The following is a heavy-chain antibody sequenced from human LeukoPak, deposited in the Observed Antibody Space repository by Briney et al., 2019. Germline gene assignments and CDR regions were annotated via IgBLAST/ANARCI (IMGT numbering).Heavy chain of an antibody. CDR3: AGGGGSRFPD. D-gene: IGHD2-2*01. V-gene: IGHV3-11*05. CDR1: GFTFGDYY. J-gene: IGHJ1*01. Sequence: GGSLRLSCAASGFTFGDYYMSWIRQAPGKGLEWVSYISSSSSHTNHADSVKGRFTIARDNAKNSLYQQMNSLRAEDPPVYYCAGGGGSRFPDWDQGTVATVTS. CDR2: ISSSSSHT.